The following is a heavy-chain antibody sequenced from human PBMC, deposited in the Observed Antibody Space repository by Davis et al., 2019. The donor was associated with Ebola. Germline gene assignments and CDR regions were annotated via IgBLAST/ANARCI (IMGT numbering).Heavy chain of an antibody. D-gene: IGHD3-10*01. Sequence: GESLKISCAASRVTSTTTWIHWVRQAPGKGLVWVSRINPDGTKTGYADSVKGRFAISRDNAKNSLFLEMNSLRAEDTAVYYCARDNEYYHASGSYLRWFDAWGQGTLVTVSS. CDR2: INPDGTKT. CDR3: ARDNEYYHASGSYLRWFDA. V-gene: IGHV3-74*01. J-gene: IGHJ5*02. CDR1: RVTSTTTW.